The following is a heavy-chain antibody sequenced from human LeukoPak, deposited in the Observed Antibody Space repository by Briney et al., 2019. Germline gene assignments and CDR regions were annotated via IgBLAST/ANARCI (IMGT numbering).Heavy chain of an antibody. CDR3: ASSYYDSSGYYYVDY. J-gene: IGHJ4*02. V-gene: IGHV3-48*03. CDR1: GVTFSSYE. D-gene: IGHD3-22*01. CDR2: ISSSGSTI. Sequence: GGSLRLSCAASGVTFSSYEMNWVRQAPGKGLEWVSYISSSGSTIYYADSVKGRFTISRDNAKNSLYLPMSRLRAEDTAVYSCASSYYDSSGYYYVDYWGQGTLVTVSS.